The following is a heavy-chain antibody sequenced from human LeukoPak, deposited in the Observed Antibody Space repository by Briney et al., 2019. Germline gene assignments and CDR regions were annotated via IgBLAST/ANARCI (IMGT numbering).Heavy chain of an antibody. CDR3: AIGITMVRGVTYYCYGMDV. D-gene: IGHD3-10*01. CDR1: GYTFTGYY. V-gene: IGHV1-2*02. CDR2: INPNSGGT. Sequence: ASVKVSCKASGYTFTGYYMHWVRQAPGQGLEWMGWINPNSGGTNYAQKFQGRVTMTRDTSISTAYMELSRLRSDDTAVYYCAIGITMVRGVTYYCYGMDVWGQGTTVTVSS. J-gene: IGHJ6*02.